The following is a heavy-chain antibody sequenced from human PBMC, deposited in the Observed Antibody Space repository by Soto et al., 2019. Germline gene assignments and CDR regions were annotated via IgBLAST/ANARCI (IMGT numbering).Heavy chain of an antibody. J-gene: IGHJ4*02. D-gene: IGHD6-6*01. CDR2: ISQSGNT. V-gene: IGHV4-34*01. Sequence: SGSLSLTCSIYSGSFSGYYWAWIRKPPGKGLEWIGEISQSGNTNYSPSLKSRVSISIDTSKKQFSLNLASVSAADTAVYYCARAPKVSGSSQTRLDFWGQGTLVTVSS. CDR1: SGSFSGYY. CDR3: ARAPKVSGSSQTRLDF.